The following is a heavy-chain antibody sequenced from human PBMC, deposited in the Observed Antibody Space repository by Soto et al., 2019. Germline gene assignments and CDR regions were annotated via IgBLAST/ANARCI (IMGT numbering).Heavy chain of an antibody. CDR2: ISESGGST. J-gene: IGHJ4*02. Sequence: GGSLRLSSTAAGCRFSDYCGSWVRQAPGKGLEWVSVISESGGSTHYADSVRGRFTVSRDNSKNSLSLRMNSLRDEDTAVYFCAKRSPYSSGWYSPIFDYWGQGALVTVSS. V-gene: IGHV3-23*01. CDR3: AKRSPYSSGWYSPIFDY. D-gene: IGHD6-13*01. CDR1: GCRFSDYC.